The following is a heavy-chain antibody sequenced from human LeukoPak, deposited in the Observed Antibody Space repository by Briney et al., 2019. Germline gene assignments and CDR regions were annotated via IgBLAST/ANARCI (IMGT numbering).Heavy chain of an antibody. Sequence: ASVTVSCTASGYTFTSYGISWVRQAPGQGLEWMGWISAYNGNTNYAQKLQGRVTMTTDTSTSTAYMELRSLRSDDTAVYYCARAGLVGALSRAFDIWGQGTMVTVSS. CDR1: GYTFTSYG. J-gene: IGHJ3*02. CDR2: ISAYNGNT. D-gene: IGHD1-26*01. V-gene: IGHV1-18*01. CDR3: ARAGLVGALSRAFDI.